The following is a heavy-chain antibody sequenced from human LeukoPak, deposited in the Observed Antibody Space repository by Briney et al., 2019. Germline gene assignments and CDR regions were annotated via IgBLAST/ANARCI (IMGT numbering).Heavy chain of an antibody. D-gene: IGHD1-26*01. Sequence: ASVKASCKASGYTFTSYYMHWVRQAPGQGLEWMGIINPSGGSTSYAQKFQGRVTMTRDTSTSTVYRELSSLRSEDTAVYYCARDPVGTGGFDYWGQGTLVTVSS. CDR1: GYTFTSYY. CDR3: ARDPVGTGGFDY. V-gene: IGHV1-46*01. J-gene: IGHJ4*02. CDR2: INPSGGST.